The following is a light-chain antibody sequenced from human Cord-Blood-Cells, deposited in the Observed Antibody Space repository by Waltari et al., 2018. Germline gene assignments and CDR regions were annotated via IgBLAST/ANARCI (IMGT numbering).Light chain of an antibody. J-gene: IGKJ1*01. CDR3: QQRSNWPWT. V-gene: IGKV3-11*01. CDR2: DAS. CDR1: QSVSSY. Sequence: EIVLTQSPATLSLYPGERATISCRASQSVSSYLAWYQQKPGQAPRLLIYDASNRATGIPARFSGSGSGTDFTLTISGLEPEDFAVYCCQQRSNWPWTFGQGTKVEIK.